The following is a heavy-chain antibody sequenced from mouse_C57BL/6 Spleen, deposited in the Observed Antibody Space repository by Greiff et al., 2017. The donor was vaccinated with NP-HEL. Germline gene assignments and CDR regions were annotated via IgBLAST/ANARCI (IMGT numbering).Heavy chain of an antibody. CDR1: GYSITSGYY. CDR3: ARSTVYAMDY. V-gene: IGHV3-6*01. CDR2: ISYDGSN. Sequence: EVQLVESGPGLVKPSQSLSLTCSVTGYSITSGYYWNWIRQFPGNKLEWMGYISYDGSNNYNPSLKNRISITRDTSKNQFFLKLNSVTTEDTATYYCARSTVYAMDYWGQGTSVTVSS. J-gene: IGHJ4*01.